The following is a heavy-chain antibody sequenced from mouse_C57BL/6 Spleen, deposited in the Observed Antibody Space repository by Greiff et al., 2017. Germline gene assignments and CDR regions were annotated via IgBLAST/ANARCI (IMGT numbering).Heavy chain of an antibody. CDR2: IYPGSGST. V-gene: IGHV1-55*01. D-gene: IGHD1-2*01. CDR3: ARTTATDYFGY. J-gene: IGHJ2*01. CDR1: GYTFPSYW. Sequence: QVQLQQPGAELVKPGASVKMSCKASGYTFPSYWITWVKQRPGQGLEWIGDIYPGSGSTNYNEKFKSKATRTVDPTSSTAYRQLSSLTSEDSAVYYCARTTATDYFGYWGQGTTLTVSS.